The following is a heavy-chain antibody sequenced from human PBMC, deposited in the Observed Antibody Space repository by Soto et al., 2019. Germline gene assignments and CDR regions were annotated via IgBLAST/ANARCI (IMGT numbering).Heavy chain of an antibody. Sequence: EVQLVESGGGLVKPGGSLRLSCAASGFTFSSYSMNWVRQAPGKGLEWVSSISSSSSYIYYADSVKGRFAISRDNAKNSLYLQMNSLRAEDTAVYYCARVGDPTEMDVWGKGTTVTVSS. D-gene: IGHD4-17*01. V-gene: IGHV3-21*01. CDR2: ISSSSSYI. J-gene: IGHJ6*04. CDR1: GFTFSSYS. CDR3: ARVGDPTEMDV.